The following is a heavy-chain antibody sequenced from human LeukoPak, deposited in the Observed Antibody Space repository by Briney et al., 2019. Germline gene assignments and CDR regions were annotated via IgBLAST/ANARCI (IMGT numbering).Heavy chain of an antibody. J-gene: IGHJ4*02. CDR3: AKVIHYYGSGSFDY. V-gene: IGHV3-23*01. Sequence: GGSLRLSCAASGFTFSSYGMSWVRQAPGKGLEWVSAISGSGGSTYYADSVKGRFTISRDNSKNTLYLQMNSLRAEDTAVYYCAKVIHYYGSGSFDYWGQGTLVTVSS. CDR1: GFTFSSYG. CDR2: ISGSGGST. D-gene: IGHD3-10*01.